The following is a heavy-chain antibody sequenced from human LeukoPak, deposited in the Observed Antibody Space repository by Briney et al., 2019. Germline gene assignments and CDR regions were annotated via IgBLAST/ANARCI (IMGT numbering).Heavy chain of an antibody. CDR3: ARQAKEYYYYYGMDV. CDR2: IYPGDSDT. V-gene: IGHV5-51*01. J-gene: IGHJ6*02. Sequence: GESLKISCKGSGYSFTSYWIGWVRQMPGKGLEWMGVIYPGDSDTRYSPSFQGQVTISADKSISTAYLQWSSLKASDTAMYYCARQAKEYYYYYGMDVWGQGTTVTVPS. CDR1: GYSFTSYW.